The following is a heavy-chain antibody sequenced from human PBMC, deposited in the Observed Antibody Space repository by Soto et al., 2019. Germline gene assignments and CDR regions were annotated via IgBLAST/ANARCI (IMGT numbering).Heavy chain of an antibody. J-gene: IGHJ4*02. V-gene: IGHV4-59*01. Sequence: SETLSLTCTVSGGSISSYYWSWIRQPPGKGLEWIGYIYYSGSTNYNPSLKSRVTISVDTSKNQFSLKLSSVTAADTAVYYCARVDTAMVLDYWGQGTLVTVSS. D-gene: IGHD5-18*01. CDR1: GGSISSYY. CDR3: ARVDTAMVLDY. CDR2: IYYSGST.